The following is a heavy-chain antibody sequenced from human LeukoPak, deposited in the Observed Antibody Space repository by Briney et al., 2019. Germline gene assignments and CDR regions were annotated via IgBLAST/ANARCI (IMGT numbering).Heavy chain of an antibody. CDR1: GFTFSNYW. V-gene: IGHV3-7*01. J-gene: IGHJ4*02. CDR3: ARGADGAFDY. D-gene: IGHD5-24*01. Sequence: GGSLRLSCAASGFTFSNYWMNWVRQAPGKGLEWVANVKQGGGETYNVDSVKGRFSISRDNAKNSLYLQMNSLRAEDTAVYYCARGADGAFDYWGQGIVVTVSP. CDR2: VKQGGGET.